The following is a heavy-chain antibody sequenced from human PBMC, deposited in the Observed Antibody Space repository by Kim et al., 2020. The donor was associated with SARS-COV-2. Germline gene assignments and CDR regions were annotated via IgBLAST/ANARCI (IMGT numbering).Heavy chain of an antibody. J-gene: IGHJ5*02. CDR3: ARVFIIGGGFDP. V-gene: IGHV6-1*01. D-gene: IGHD1-26*01. Sequence: DYAVTVKSRITINPDTSKNQFSLQLNSVTPEDTAVYYCARVFIIGGGFDPWGQGTLVTVSS.